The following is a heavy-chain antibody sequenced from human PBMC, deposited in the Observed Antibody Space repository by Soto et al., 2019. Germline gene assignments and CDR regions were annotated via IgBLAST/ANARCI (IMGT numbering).Heavy chain of an antibody. CDR1: GFTVSNND. V-gene: IGHV3-53*01. Sequence: GGSLRLSCAASGFTVSNNDMSWGRQAPGKGLEWVSLIYSGITTYYADSVKGRFTVSRDNSKNTLYLHMNSLYADDSAVYYCARIRADEWEPHHSYFDNRGPGTLLTVSS. D-gene: IGHD1-26*01. CDR3: ARIRADEWEPHHSYFDN. CDR2: IYSGITT. J-gene: IGHJ4*02.